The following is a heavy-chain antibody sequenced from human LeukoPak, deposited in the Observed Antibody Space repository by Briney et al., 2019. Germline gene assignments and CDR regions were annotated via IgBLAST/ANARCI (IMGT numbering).Heavy chain of an antibody. J-gene: IGHJ3*02. CDR1: GYTFTSYG. CDR2: INPNSGGT. V-gene: IGHV1-2*04. CDR3: ARATNAFDI. Sequence: GASVKVSCKASGYTFTSYGISWVRQAPGQGLEWMGWINPNSGGTNYAQKFQGWVTMARDTSISTAYMELSRLRSDDTAVYYCARATNAFDIWGQGTMVTVSS.